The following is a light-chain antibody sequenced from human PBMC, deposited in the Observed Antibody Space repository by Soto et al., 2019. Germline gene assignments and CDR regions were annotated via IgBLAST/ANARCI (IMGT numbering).Light chain of an antibody. J-gene: IGKJ1*01. CDR2: GAS. CDR3: EQYGSSSWT. CDR1: QSVSSIS. V-gene: IGKV3-20*01. Sequence: EIVLTQSPGTLSLSPGERATLSCRASQSVSSISLAWYQQKPGQAPSLLMYGASSRATGIPDRFSGSGSGTDFTLTISTLEPEGSAVYYCEQYGSSSWTFGQGTKVEIK.